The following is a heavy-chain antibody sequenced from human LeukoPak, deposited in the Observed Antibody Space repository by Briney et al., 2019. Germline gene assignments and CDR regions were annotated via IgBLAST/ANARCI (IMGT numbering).Heavy chain of an antibody. CDR3: ANHADGSGRPRAGFDH. CDR2: ISGSGRST. V-gene: IGHV3-23*01. Sequence: GGALRLSCAASGFTFHYAMTWARQPPGKGLEWVSAISGSGRSTYYADSVKGRFTISKDNSKNTLYLLMSSLRPEDTAVYYCANHADGSGRPRAGFDHWGQGTLVTVSS. J-gene: IGHJ4*02. D-gene: IGHD3-22*01. CDR1: GFTFHYA.